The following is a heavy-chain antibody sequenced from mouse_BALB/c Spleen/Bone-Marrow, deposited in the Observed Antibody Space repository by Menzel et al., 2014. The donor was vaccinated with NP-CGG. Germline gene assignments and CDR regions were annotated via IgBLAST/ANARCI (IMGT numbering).Heavy chain of an antibody. V-gene: IGHV1-69*02. Sequence: VQLQQSGAELVKPGAPVKLSCKASGCTFTSYWTNWVKQRPGRGLEWIGRIDPSDSETHYNQKFKDKATLTVDKSSSTAYIQLSSLTSEDSAVYYCARALGDGYYYAMDYWGQGTSVTVSS. CDR3: ARALGDGYYYAMDY. CDR1: GCTFTSYW. CDR2: IDPSDSET. D-gene: IGHD2-3*01. J-gene: IGHJ4*01.